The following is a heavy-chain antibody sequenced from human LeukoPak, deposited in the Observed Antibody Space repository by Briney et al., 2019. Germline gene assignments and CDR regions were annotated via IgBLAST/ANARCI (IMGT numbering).Heavy chain of an antibody. CDR3: ASTTPT. CDR2: ITASGTAM. CDR1: GFTFSRYS. Sequence: GGALVLSCAGSGFTFSRYSMEWVRQAPGKGLEWVSHITASGTAMFYADSVKGRFTISRDNAKNSLYLQMNSLRAEDTAVYYCASTTPTWGQGTLVTVSS. J-gene: IGHJ4*02. D-gene: IGHD4-17*01. V-gene: IGHV3-48*04.